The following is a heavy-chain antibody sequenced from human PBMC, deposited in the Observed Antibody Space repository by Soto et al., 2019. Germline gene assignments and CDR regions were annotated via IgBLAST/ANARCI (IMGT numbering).Heavy chain of an antibody. J-gene: IGHJ4*02. Sequence: SETLSLTCTVSGGSISSYYWSWIRQPPGKGLEWIGEINHPGNTNYNPSLKSRLTISVDTSKHQFSLTLNSVTAADTAVYYCARRVSIFYYFDYWGRGTLVTVSS. CDR1: GGSISSYY. CDR3: ARRVSIFYYFDY. V-gene: IGHV4-34*01. D-gene: IGHD3-3*01. CDR2: INHPGNT.